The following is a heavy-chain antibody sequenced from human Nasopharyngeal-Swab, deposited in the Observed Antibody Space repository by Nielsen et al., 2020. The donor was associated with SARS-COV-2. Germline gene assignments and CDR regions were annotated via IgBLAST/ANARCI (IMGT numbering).Heavy chain of an antibody. V-gene: IGHV3-21*01. CDR3: ARGSVAGGL. D-gene: IGHD6-19*01. J-gene: IGHJ4*02. CDR2: ISSSSSYI. CDR1: GFTFRSYS. Sequence: ETLSLTCAASGFTFRSYSMNWVRQAPGKGLEWVSSISSSSSYIYYADSVKGRFTISRDNAKNSLYLQMNSLRAEDTAVYYCARGSVAGGLWGQGTLVTVSS.